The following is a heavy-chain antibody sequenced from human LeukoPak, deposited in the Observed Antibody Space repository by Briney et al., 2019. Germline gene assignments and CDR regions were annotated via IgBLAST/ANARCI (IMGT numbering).Heavy chain of an antibody. J-gene: IGHJ6*02. CDR1: GFTFSSYS. D-gene: IGHD6-19*01. Sequence: GGSLRLSCAASGFTFSSYSMNWVRQAPGKGLEWVSSISSSRSYIFYADSVKGRFTISRDNAKNSLYLQMNRLRAEDTAVYYCARRLASGWYGMDVWGQGTTVTVSS. CDR3: ARRLASGWYGMDV. CDR2: ISSSRSYI. V-gene: IGHV3-21*01.